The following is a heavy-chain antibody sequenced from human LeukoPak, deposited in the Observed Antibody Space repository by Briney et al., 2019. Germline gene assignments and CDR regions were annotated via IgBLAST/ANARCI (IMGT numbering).Heavy chain of an antibody. CDR3: ARGDVYFDY. Sequence: PGGSLRLSCAASGFTFSTYAMSWVRQAPGKGLEWVSSISGGGAGTYYADSVRGRFTISRDNSKNTLYLQMNSLRAEDTALYYCARGDVYFDYWGQGTLVTVSS. J-gene: IGHJ4*02. CDR1: GFTFSTYA. V-gene: IGHV3-23*01. D-gene: IGHD2-21*02. CDR2: ISGGGAGT.